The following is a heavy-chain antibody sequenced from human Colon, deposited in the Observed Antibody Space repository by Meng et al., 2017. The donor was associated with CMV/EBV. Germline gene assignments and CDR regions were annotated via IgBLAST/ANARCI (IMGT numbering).Heavy chain of an antibody. CDR1: GDSVSSNSVA. J-gene: IGHJ4*02. Sequence: QVQLHQSGPGLVKPSPTLSLTCFISGDSVSSNSVAWAWIRQSPSRGLEWLGRTYYRSKWYNDYAMFVKSRITISQDTSKNQFSLQLNSVTPEDTAVYYCARHNGGTYRFDCWGQGTLVTVAS. CDR3: ARHNGGTYRFDC. V-gene: IGHV6-1*01. D-gene: IGHD1-26*01. CDR2: TYYRSKWYN.